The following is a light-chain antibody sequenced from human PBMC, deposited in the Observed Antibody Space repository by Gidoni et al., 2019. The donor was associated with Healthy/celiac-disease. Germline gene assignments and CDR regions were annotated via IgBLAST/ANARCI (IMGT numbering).Light chain of an antibody. CDR1: QSVSIY. V-gene: IGKV3-11*01. CDR3: QQRSNWPFSLT. Sequence: EIVLTQSPATLSLSPGERTTLSCRASQSVSIYLAWYQQKPGQAPRLLIYDASNRATGIPARFSGSGSGTDFTLTISSLEPEDFEVYYCQQRSNWPFSLTFGGXTKVEIK. CDR2: DAS. J-gene: IGKJ4*01.